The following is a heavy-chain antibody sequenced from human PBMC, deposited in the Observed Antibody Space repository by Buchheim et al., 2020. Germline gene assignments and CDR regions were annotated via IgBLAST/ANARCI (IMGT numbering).Heavy chain of an antibody. CDR1: GFTFSSYS. D-gene: IGHD3-22*01. CDR3: ARGISSGYYYDWDY. Sequence: EVQLVESGGGLVKPGGSLRLSCAASGFTFSSYSMNWVRQAPGKGLEWVSSISSSSSYIYYADSVKGRFTISRDNAKNESYLQMNSLRAEDTAVYYCARGISSGYYYDWDYWGQGTL. J-gene: IGHJ4*02. V-gene: IGHV3-21*01. CDR2: ISSSSSYI.